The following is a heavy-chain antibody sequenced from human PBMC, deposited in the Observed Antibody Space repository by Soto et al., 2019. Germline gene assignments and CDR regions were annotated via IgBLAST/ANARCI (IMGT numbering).Heavy chain of an antibody. V-gene: IGHV3-9*01. CDR3: ANSMGGTANGMDV. D-gene: IGHD2-15*01. CDR1: GFRFDDYG. J-gene: IGHJ6*02. Sequence: EVQLVESEGGLVQPGRSLRLSCAASGFRFDDYGMHWVRQVPGKGLEWVSGISYYSGSIGYADSVKGRFTITRDNVKNTLYLQMNSLRAEDTALYYCANSMGGTANGMDVWGQGTTVTVSS. CDR2: ISYYSGSI.